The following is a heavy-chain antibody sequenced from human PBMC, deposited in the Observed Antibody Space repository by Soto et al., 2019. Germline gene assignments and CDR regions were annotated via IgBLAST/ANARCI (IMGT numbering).Heavy chain of an antibody. V-gene: IGHV1-8*01. CDR1: GYTFTSYD. CDR3: AKVLLWFGELYGMDV. D-gene: IGHD3-10*01. CDR2: MNPNSGNT. Sequence: ASVKVSCKASGYTFTSYDINWVRQATGQGLEWMGWMNPNSGNTGYAQKFQGRVTMTRNTSISTAYMELSNLRSEDTAVYYCAKVLLWFGELYGMDVWGQGTTVTVSS. J-gene: IGHJ6*02.